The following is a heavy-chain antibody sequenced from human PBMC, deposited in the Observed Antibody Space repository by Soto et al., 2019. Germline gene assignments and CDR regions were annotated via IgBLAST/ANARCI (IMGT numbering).Heavy chain of an antibody. J-gene: IGHJ6*03. Sequence: EVQLVESGGGLVQPGGSLRLSCAASGFTVSSKYMSWVRQAPVKGLEWVSLIQSGGTTYYADPVKGRFTISSDSSKNMLHLQMDSLRSEDTAVYYCARDDILWSGGSCYGVRMDVWGKGTTVTVSS. CDR2: IQSGGTT. CDR3: ARDDILWSGGSCYGVRMDV. CDR1: GFTVSSKY. D-gene: IGHD2-15*01. V-gene: IGHV3-66*01.